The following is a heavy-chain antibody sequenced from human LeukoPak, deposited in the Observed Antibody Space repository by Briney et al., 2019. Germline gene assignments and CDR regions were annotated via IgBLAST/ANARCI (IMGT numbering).Heavy chain of an antibody. CDR1: GFTFSSYG. J-gene: IGHJ5*02. V-gene: IGHV3-30*02. CDR3: AKDQGWGVLNWFDP. Sequence: GGSLRLSCAASGFTFSSYGMHWVRQAPGKGLEWVAFIRYDGSNKYYADSVKGRFTISRDNAKNSLYLQMNSLRAEDTAVYYCAKDQGWGVLNWFDPWGQGTLVTVSS. CDR2: IRYDGSNK. D-gene: IGHD3-16*01.